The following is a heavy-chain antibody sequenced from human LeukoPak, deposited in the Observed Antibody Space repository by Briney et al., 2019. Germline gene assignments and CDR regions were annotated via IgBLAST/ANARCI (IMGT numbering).Heavy chain of an antibody. CDR3: ARRSRVVAAAGLDY. D-gene: IGHD6-13*01. Sequence: GASVKVSCKASGYTFTSYDINWVRQATGQGLEWMGWMNPNSGNTGYAQKFQGRVTMTRNTSISTAYMELSSLRSEDTAVYYCARRSRVVAAAGLDYWGQGTLVTVSS. CDR1: GYTFTSYD. V-gene: IGHV1-8*01. CDR2: MNPNSGNT. J-gene: IGHJ4*02.